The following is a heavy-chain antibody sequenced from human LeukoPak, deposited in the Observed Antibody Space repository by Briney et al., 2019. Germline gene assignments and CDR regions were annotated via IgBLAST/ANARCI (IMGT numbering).Heavy chain of an antibody. CDR1: GFTVSNNY. CDR3: ARPSSLDGSGRYYIDY. CDR2: THSDGTT. D-gene: IGHD3-10*01. J-gene: IGHJ4*02. Sequence: PGGSLRLSCEVSGFTVSNNYLTWVRQAPGKGLEWVSVTHSDGTTYYADSVKGRFTISRDNSKNTLYLQMNSLRDEDTAVYYCARPSSLDGSGRYYIDYWGQGTLDTVSS. V-gene: IGHV3-66*01.